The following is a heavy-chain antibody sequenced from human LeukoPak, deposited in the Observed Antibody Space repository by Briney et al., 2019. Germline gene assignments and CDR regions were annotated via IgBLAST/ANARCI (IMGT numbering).Heavy chain of an antibody. CDR2: IDTSGGGT. CDR3: ATPGLG. V-gene: IGHV3-23*01. J-gene: IGHJ4*02. Sequence: GGSLRLSCAASGFTFSNYGMGWVRQAPGKGLEWVSTIDTSGGGTYYANSVKGRFTISRDNSKNTLSLQMNSLRAEDTAVYYCATPGLGWGQGTLVTVSS. D-gene: IGHD5-12*01. CDR1: GFTFSNYG.